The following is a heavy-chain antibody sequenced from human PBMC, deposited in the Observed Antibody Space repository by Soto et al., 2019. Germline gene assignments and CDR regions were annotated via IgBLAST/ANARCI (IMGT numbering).Heavy chain of an antibody. Sequence: QAHLVQSGAEVRKPGASVKVSCQALEHTSTIYYIHWVRQARGQGLGWMGWINADSGDTTYAEDFRGRVTFTREPSTSTFNMELCRLRLEDTAMYFCATRDYDILTGYLHIWGQGTLINVSS. V-gene: IGHV1-2*02. CDR2: INADSGDT. D-gene: IGHD3-9*01. J-gene: IGHJ1*01. CDR1: EHTSTIYY. CDR3: ATRDYDILTGYLHI.